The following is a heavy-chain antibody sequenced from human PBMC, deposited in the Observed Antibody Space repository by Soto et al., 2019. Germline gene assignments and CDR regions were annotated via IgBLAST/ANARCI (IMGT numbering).Heavy chain of an antibody. V-gene: IGHV3-33*06. CDR2: IWYDGSKK. Sequence: QVQLVESGGGVVQPGRSLRLSCAASGFTFSTYGIHWVRQAPGKGLEWLAVIWYDGSKKYYADSVQGRFTISRDNSNNTRYLQMNSLRAEDTAVYYCVKDHCGGDCYSNPYFDYWGQGTLVTVSS. CDR1: GFTFSTYG. D-gene: IGHD2-21*02. J-gene: IGHJ4*02. CDR3: VKDHCGGDCYSNPYFDY.